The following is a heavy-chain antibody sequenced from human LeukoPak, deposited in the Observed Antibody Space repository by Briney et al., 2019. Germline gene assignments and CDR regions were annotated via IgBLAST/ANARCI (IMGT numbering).Heavy chain of an antibody. CDR3: ARDYSNGGMDV. CDR1: GFTFSGYY. CDR2: ISGSSSHI. J-gene: IGHJ6*02. V-gene: IGHV3-11*05. Sequence: KSGGSLRLSCAASGFTFSGYYMNWIRQAPGKGLEWVSYISGSSSHIEYADSVEGRFTISRDNAKNSLYLEMNILRPEDTALYYCARDYSNGGMDVWGQGTTVTVSS. D-gene: IGHD2-15*01.